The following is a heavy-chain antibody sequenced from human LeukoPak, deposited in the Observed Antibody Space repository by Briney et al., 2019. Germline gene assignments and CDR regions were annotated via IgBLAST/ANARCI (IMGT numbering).Heavy chain of an antibody. D-gene: IGHD4-23*01. V-gene: IGHV4-59*01. J-gene: IGHJ3*02. CDR3: AREMVVTDAFDI. CDR1: GGSISSYY. Sequence: KPSETLSLTCTVSGGSISSYYWSWIRQPPGKGLEWIGYIYYSGSTNYNPSLKSRVTISVDTSKNQFSLKLSSVTAADTAVYYCAREMVVTDAFDIWGQGTMVTVSS. CDR2: IYYSGST.